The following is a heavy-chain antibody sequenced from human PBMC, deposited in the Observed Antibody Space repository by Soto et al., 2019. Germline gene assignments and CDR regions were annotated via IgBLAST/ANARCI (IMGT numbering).Heavy chain of an antibody. Sequence: QVQLVESGGDLVEPGGSLRLSCAASGFTFSDYYMSWIRQAPGKGLEWVSYISNSGSTKFYADSVTGRFTISRDNAKNSLHLEMKSLGVDDAAVYFCGGGPGWEPGLSTVYAMGVW. V-gene: IGHV3-11*01. CDR3: GGGPGWEPGLSTVYAMGV. D-gene: IGHD1-26*01. CDR1: GFTFSDYY. J-gene: IGHJ6*01. CDR2: ISNSGSTK.